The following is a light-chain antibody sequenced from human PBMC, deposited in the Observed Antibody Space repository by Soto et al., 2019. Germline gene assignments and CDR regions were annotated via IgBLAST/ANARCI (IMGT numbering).Light chain of an antibody. CDR2: GAS. V-gene: IGKV3-20*01. Sequence: VLTQAPGTLSLSQGERATLSCRASQSVSSSYLAWYQQKPGQAPRLLIYGASSRATGIPDRFSGSGSGTDFTLTISRLEPEDFAVYYCQQYGSSLWTFGQGTKVDIK. J-gene: IGKJ1*01. CDR1: QSVSSSY. CDR3: QQYGSSLWT.